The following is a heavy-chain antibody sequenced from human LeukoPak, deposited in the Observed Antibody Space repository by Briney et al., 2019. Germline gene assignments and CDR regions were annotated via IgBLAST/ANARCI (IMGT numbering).Heavy chain of an antibody. CDR3: VSGQVAPRLRAEY. CDR1: GGSFSGHY. D-gene: IGHD1-14*01. Sequence: SETLSLTCAIYGGSFSGHYWSWIRQPPGKGLEWIGEIIHTGSTKYNPSLESRVTMSLDASRNQFSLELSSVTAADTAVYYCVSGQVAPRLRAEYWGQGTLVIVSS. V-gene: IGHV4-34*12. CDR2: IIHTGST. J-gene: IGHJ4*02.